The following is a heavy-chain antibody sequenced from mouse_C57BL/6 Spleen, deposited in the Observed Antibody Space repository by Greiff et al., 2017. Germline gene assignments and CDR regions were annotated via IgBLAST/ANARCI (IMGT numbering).Heavy chain of an antibody. D-gene: IGHD1-1*01. J-gene: IGHJ2*01. Sequence: EVQVVESGGGLVQPGGSLKLSCAASGFTFSDYGMAWVRQAPRKGPEWVAFISNLAYSIYYADTVTGRFTISRENAKNTLYLEMSSLRSEDTAMYYCARLGYGSSYYFDYWGHGTTLTVSS. CDR3: ARLGYGSSYYFDY. CDR2: ISNLAYSI. V-gene: IGHV5-15*01. CDR1: GFTFSDYG.